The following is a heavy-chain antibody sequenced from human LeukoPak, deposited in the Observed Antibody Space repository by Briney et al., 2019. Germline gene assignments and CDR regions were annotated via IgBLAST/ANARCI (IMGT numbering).Heavy chain of an antibody. CDR2: ITWNSVSI. Sequence: GGSLRLSCVASGFTFDDYAMHWVRQPPGRGPEWVSGITWNSVSIGYADSVEGRFTISRDNAKNSLYLQMNSLRADDTALYYCAKDNYYDSTGYYGLDFDCWGQGTLVTVSS. V-gene: IGHV3-9*01. CDR3: AKDNYYDSTGYYGLDFDC. J-gene: IGHJ4*02. D-gene: IGHD3-22*01. CDR1: GFTFDDYA.